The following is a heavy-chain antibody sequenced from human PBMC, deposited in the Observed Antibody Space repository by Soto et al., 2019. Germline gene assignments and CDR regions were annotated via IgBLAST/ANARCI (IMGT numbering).Heavy chain of an antibody. CDR2: VSGSGDST. J-gene: IGHJ4*02. D-gene: IGHD2-21*02. CDR1: AFTFSSYA. CDR3: AKGRASDCPGCTQDY. Sequence: GGSLRLSCAASAFTFSSYAMSWVRQDPGKGLEWVSAVSGSGDSTYYADSVKGRFTISRDNSKNTLYLQMNSLRAEDTAVYYCAKGRASDCPGCTQDYWGQGTLVTVSS. V-gene: IGHV3-23*01.